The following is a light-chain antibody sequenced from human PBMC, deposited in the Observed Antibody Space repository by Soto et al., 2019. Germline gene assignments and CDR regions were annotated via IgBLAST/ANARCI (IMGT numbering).Light chain of an antibody. Sequence: DSQMTQSPSTLSGSVGRRFTISCRASQTISSWLAWYQQKPGKAPKLMIYKASTLKSGVPSRFSGSGYGTEFNLTISSLQTDDFATYYCQHYNSYSEAFGQGTKVDIK. J-gene: IGKJ1*01. CDR3: QHYNSYSEA. CDR1: QTISSW. V-gene: IGKV1-5*03. CDR2: KAS.